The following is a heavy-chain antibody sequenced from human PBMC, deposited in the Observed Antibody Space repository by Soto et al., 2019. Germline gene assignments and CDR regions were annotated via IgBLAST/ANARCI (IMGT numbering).Heavy chain of an antibody. J-gene: IGHJ5*02. CDR3: ANPSNSYGHPFDP. V-gene: IGHV3-23*01. CDR1: GFTFSSYA. CDR2: ISGSGGST. Sequence: TGGSLRLSCAASGFTFSSYAMSWVRQAQGKGLEWVSAISGSGGSTYDADSVKGRFTISRDNSKNTLYLQMNSLRAEDTAVYYCANPSNSYGHPFDPWGQGTLVTVSS. D-gene: IGHD5-18*01.